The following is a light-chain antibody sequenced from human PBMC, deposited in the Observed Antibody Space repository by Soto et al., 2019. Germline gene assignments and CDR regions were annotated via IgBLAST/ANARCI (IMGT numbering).Light chain of an antibody. Sequence: QSVLTQSPSASATPGQRVIISCSGSRSNIGTYAVNWYQQLPGTAPTLLIFRNHQRPSGVPDRFSGSKSGTSASLAISGPQSEDEADYYCAAWDDSPRAVVFGGGTKLTVL. J-gene: IGLJ2*01. CDR2: RNH. CDR1: RSNIGTYA. V-gene: IGLV1-44*01. CDR3: AAWDDSPRAVV.